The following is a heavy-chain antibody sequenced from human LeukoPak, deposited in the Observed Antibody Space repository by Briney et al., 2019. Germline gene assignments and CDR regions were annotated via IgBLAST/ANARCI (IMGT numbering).Heavy chain of an antibody. Sequence: GASVTVSCKASGYTFTGYYMHWVRQAPGQGLEWMGGIIPIFGTANYAQRFQGRVTITADESTSTAYMELSSLRSEDTAVYYCAREGSGGYYDLYYYYGMDVWGQGTTVTVSS. CDR1: GYTFTGYY. CDR2: IIPIFGTA. V-gene: IGHV1-69*13. J-gene: IGHJ6*02. CDR3: AREGSGGYYDLYYYYGMDV. D-gene: IGHD3-10*01.